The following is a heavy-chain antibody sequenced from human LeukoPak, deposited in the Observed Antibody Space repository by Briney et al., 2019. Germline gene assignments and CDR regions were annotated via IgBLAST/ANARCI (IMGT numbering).Heavy chain of an antibody. CDR2: IIPILGIA. CDR3: ARELRDYPFDY. V-gene: IGHV1-69*04. J-gene: IGHJ4*02. D-gene: IGHD4-17*01. CDR1: GGTFSSYA. Sequence: GASVKVSCKASGGTFSSYAISWVRQAPGQGLEWMGRIIPILGIANYAQKFQGRVTITADKSTSTAYMELSSLRSEDTAVYYCARELRDYPFDYWGQETLVTVSS.